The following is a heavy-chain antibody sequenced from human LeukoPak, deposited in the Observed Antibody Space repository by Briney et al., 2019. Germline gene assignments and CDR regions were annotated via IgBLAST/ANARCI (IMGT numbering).Heavy chain of an antibody. V-gene: IGHV3-30*02. CDR2: ICYDEMNT. J-gene: IGHJ4*02. Sequence: GGSLRLSCAASGFIFSKYAMHWVRQARSKGREWVAIICYDEMNTYNADFVKCRFTISRDNSKNMVYLQMNSLRADDTTMYYCAKRRWTEYGNSFLDQWGQGTLVTVSS. D-gene: IGHD6-6*01. CDR3: AKRRWTEYGNSFLDQ. CDR1: GFIFSKYA.